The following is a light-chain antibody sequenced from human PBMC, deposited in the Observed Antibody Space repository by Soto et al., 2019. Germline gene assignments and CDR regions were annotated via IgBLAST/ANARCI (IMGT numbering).Light chain of an antibody. CDR2: GAS. CDR1: QDINVY. Sequence: DIQMTQSPSSLSASVGDRLTIACRATQDINVYLSWYHKKPGRAPDLLIYGASNLHVGVPLRFSGSGSGTDFSLTITDLQPEDFATYYCQQNFSPSVTFGGGTTVEIK. V-gene: IGKV1-39*01. J-gene: IGKJ4*01. CDR3: QQNFSPSVT.